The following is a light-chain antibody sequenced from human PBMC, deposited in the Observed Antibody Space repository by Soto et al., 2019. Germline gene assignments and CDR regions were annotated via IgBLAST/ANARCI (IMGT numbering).Light chain of an antibody. J-gene: IGLJ2*01. CDR3: GTWDSSLSAEV. V-gene: IGLV1-51*01. CDR1: SSNIGNNY. Sequence: QSVLTQPPSASGTPGQRVIISCSGSSSNIGNNYVSWYQQLPGTAPKLLIYDNNKRPSGIPDRFSRSKSGTSATLGITGLQTGDEADYYCGTWDSSLSAEVFGGGTKLTVL. CDR2: DNN.